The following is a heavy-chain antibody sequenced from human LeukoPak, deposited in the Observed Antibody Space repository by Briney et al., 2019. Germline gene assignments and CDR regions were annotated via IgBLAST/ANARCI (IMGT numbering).Heavy chain of an antibody. J-gene: IGHJ3*02. CDR1: GYTFTSYG. V-gene: IGHV1-18*01. CDR3: ARDYYDSSGPDAFDI. D-gene: IGHD3-22*01. CDR2: ISAYNGNT. Sequence: ASVKVSCKASGYTFTSYGISWVRQAPGQGLEWMGWISAYNGNTNYAQKLQGRVTMTTDTSTSTACMELRSLRSDDTAVYYCARDYYDSSGPDAFDIWGQGTMVTVSS.